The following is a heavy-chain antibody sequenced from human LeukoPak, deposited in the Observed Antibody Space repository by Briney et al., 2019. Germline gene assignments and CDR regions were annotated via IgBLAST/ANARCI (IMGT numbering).Heavy chain of an antibody. CDR1: GYTFTSYG. CDR3: ARGIVVVPAAPPGVYYFDY. CDR2: ISAYNGNT. V-gene: IGHV1-18*04. D-gene: IGHD2-2*01. J-gene: IGHJ4*02. Sequence: ASVKVSCKASGYTFTSYGISWVRQATGQGLEWMGWISAYNGNTNYAQKLQGRVTMTTDTSTSTAYMELRSLRSDDTAVYYCARGIVVVPAAPPGVYYFDYWGQGTLVTVSS.